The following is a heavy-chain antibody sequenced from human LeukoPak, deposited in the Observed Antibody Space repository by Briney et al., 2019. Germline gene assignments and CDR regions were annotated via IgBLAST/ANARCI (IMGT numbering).Heavy chain of an antibody. CDR3: AKAWDPMIVVSPKFDP. CDR1: GFTFSSYA. D-gene: IGHD3-22*01. CDR2: ISGSGGST. V-gene: IGHV3-23*01. J-gene: IGHJ5*02. Sequence: PGGSLRLSCAASGFTFSSYAMSWVRQVPGKGLEWVSVISGSGGSTYHADSVKGRFTISRDNSKNTLYLQMNSLRAEDTAVYYCAKAWDPMIVVSPKFDPWGQGTLVTVSS.